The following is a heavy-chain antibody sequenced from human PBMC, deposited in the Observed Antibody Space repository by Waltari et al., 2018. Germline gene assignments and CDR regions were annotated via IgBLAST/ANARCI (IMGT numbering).Heavy chain of an antibody. D-gene: IGHD3-22*01. CDR1: GDFPSDDH. CDR2: LRNTGAT. V-gene: IGHV4-59*08. CDR3: ARLPSKYFDSIGWGFFDQ. J-gene: IGHJ4*02. Sequence: QVQLQESGPGLVKPSETLSLTCTVSGDFPSDDHWTWIRQAPGKGLEWIAYLRNTGATKCTPSLQIRVTISTVTSKKQFSLRLTSVTAADTAVYYCARLPSKYFDSIGWGFFDQWGQGILVTVSS.